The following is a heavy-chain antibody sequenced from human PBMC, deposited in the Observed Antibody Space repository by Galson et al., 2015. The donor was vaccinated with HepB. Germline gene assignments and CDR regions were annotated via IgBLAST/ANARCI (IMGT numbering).Heavy chain of an antibody. Sequence: SLRLSCAASGSTFSSYAMHWVRQAPGKGLEWVAVISYDGSNKYYADSVKGRFTISRDNSKNTLYLQMNSLRAEDTAVYYCARDLVDRGFGELLANWFDPWGQGTLVTVSS. J-gene: IGHJ5*02. D-gene: IGHD3-10*01. CDR3: ARDLVDRGFGELLANWFDP. V-gene: IGHV3-30-3*01. CDR1: GSTFSSYA. CDR2: ISYDGSNK.